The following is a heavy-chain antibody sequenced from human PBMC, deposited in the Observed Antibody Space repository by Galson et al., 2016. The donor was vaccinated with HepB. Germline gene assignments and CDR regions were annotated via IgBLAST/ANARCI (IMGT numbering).Heavy chain of an antibody. V-gene: IGHV3-23*01. CDR3: AIDPSHWIENPFAL. CDR2: ICGSCGDI. J-gene: IGHJ4*02. CDR1: GFTFSNFV. Sequence: SLRLSCAASGFTFSNFVINWVRQAPGKGLEWVSTICGSCGDIDYADSVQGRFTISRDNSKNTLSLQMNSLRAEDTATYYCAIDPSHWIENPFALWGQGTLVTVSS. D-gene: IGHD2-2*03.